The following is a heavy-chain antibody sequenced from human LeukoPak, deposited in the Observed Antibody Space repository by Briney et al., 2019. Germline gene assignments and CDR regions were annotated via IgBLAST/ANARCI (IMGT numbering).Heavy chain of an antibody. V-gene: IGHV4-59*08. D-gene: IGHD2/OR15-2a*01. Sequence: SEILSLTCTVSGGSISRYYWSWIRQPPGKGLEWIGYISYSGSTNYNPSLKSRVTLSVDTSQNQFSLKLSSVTAADTAMYYCARHFYESRGQTSFDYWGQGTLVTVSS. CDR3: ARHFYESRGQTSFDY. J-gene: IGHJ4*02. CDR2: ISYSGST. CDR1: GGSISRYY.